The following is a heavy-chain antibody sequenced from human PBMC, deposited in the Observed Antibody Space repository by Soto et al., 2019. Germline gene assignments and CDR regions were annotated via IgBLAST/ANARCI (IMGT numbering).Heavy chain of an antibody. Sequence: GESLKISCEASGFVFTNFWLHCVRHVPGKGLVWVARIDTSGHSTNYAESVKGRFTISRDNAKNTVSLQMNSLRVEDTGVYYCAKDSWYFDLWSQGSQVTVSS. V-gene: IGHV3-74*01. J-gene: IGHJ4*02. CDR1: GFVFTNFW. CDR2: IDTSGHST. CDR3: AKDSWYFDL. D-gene: IGHD6-13*01.